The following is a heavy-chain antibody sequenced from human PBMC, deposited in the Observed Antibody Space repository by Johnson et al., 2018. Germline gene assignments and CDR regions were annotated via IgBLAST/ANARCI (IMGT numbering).Heavy chain of an antibody. CDR3: AKGEQWLDAGVQH. CDR1: GFIFSSYS. V-gene: IGHV3-21*01. CDR2: LSSRSDYV. J-gene: IGHJ1*01. Sequence: VQLVESGGGLVKPGGSLRLSCTASGFIFSSYSMNWVRQAPGKGLEWVSALSSRSDYVFYADSVKGRFTISRDNSKNTLYLQMNSLRAEDTAVYYCAKGEQWLDAGVQHWGQGTLVTVSS. D-gene: IGHD6-19*01.